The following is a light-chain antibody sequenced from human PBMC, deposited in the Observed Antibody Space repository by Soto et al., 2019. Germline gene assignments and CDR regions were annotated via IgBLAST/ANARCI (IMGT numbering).Light chain of an antibody. J-gene: IGKJ4*01. CDR1: QGISSW. V-gene: IGKV1-12*01. CDR3: QQDNSFPLT. Sequence: DIQMTQSPASVSASLGDRATITCRASQGISSWLAWYQQKPGKAPKLLIHAASSRQSGVPARFSGSGSGTDFTLTISSLQPEDCAIYYCQQDNSFPLTFGGGTKVVIK. CDR2: AAS.